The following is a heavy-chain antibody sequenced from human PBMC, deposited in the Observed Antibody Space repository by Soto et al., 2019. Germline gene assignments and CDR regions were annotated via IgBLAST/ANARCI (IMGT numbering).Heavy chain of an antibody. V-gene: IGHV4-59*01. D-gene: IGHD3-16*01. CDR1: GVSSTSFY. Sequence: SETLSLTCTVSGVSSTSFYWSWIRQSPGKGLEWIGYIFDNGDVKYNPSLMSRLTMLIDMSKNEFSLRLKSVTAADTAMYYCARGWGSKWYYFDSWGEGTLVTAPQ. J-gene: IGHJ4*02. CDR2: IFDNGDV. CDR3: ARGWGSKWYYFDS.